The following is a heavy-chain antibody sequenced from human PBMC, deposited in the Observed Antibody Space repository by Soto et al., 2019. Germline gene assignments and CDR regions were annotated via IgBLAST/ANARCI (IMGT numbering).Heavy chain of an antibody. D-gene: IGHD3-22*01. CDR1: GGSISSGDYY. CDR2: IYYSGST. CDR3: ARGMDYYDSSGYSNYYGMDV. Sequence: QVQLQESGPGLVKPSQTLSLTCTVSGGSISSGDYYWSWIRQPPGKGLELIGYIYYSGSTYYNPSLKSRVTISVDTSKHLFSVKPTSVTAADTAVYHCARGMDYYDSSGYSNYYGMDVWGQGTTVTVSS. V-gene: IGHV4-30-4*01. J-gene: IGHJ6*02.